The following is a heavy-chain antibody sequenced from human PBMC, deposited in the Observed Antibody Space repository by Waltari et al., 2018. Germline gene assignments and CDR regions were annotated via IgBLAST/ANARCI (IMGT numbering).Heavy chain of an antibody. Sequence: QVQLVQSGAEVKKPGSSVKVSCKASGGTFSRYAISWVRQAPGQGLEWMGRIIPIFGTANYAQKFQGRVTITADKSTSTAYMELSSLRSEDTAVHYCATGDYYGSGKPFDPWGQGTLVTVSS. CDR2: IIPIFGTA. J-gene: IGHJ5*02. D-gene: IGHD3-10*01. V-gene: IGHV1-69*08. CDR1: GGTFSRYA. CDR3: ATGDYYGSGKPFDP.